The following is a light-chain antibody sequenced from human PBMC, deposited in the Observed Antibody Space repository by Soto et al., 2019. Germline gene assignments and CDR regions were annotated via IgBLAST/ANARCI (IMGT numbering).Light chain of an antibody. V-gene: IGLV2-14*01. Sequence: QSALTQPASMSGSPGQSITISCTGTSSDVGGYNYVSWYQRHPGKAPKLMIYEVSNRPSGVSNRFSGYKSGNTASLTISGLQAEDEADYYCSSSTINNTVLFGGGTKLTVL. J-gene: IGLJ2*01. CDR1: SSDVGGYNY. CDR3: SSSTINNTVL. CDR2: EVS.